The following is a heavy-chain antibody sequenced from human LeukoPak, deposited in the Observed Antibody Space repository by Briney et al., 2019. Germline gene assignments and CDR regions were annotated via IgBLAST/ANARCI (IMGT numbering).Heavy chain of an antibody. Sequence: SETLSLTCAVYGGSFSGHYWSWIRQPPGKGLEWIGEINHSGSTNFNPSLKSRVTISEDTSKNQFSLKLSSVTAADTAVYYCARGYSYGLYWFDPWGQGTLVTVSS. V-gene: IGHV4-34*01. J-gene: IGHJ5*02. D-gene: IGHD5-18*01. CDR2: INHSGST. CDR1: GGSFSGHY. CDR3: ARGYSYGLYWFDP.